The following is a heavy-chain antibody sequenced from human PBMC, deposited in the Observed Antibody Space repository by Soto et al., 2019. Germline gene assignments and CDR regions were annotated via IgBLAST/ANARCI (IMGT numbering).Heavy chain of an antibody. Sequence: QVQLQQWGAGLLKPSETPSLTCAVYGGSFSGYYWSWIRQPPGKGLEWIGEINHSGSTNYNPSLKSRVTISVDTSKNQFSLKLSSVTAADTAVYYCARGEQWLTKRGGYFDYWGQGTLVTVSS. V-gene: IGHV4-34*01. J-gene: IGHJ4*02. CDR1: GGSFSGYY. CDR2: INHSGST. D-gene: IGHD6-19*01. CDR3: ARGEQWLTKRGGYFDY.